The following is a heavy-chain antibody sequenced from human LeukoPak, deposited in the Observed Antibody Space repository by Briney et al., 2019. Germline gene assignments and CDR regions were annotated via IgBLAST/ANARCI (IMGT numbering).Heavy chain of an antibody. V-gene: IGHV4-31*11. CDR3: ARGGYYDSSGYYPFDY. Sequence: SETLSLTCAVYGGSFSGYYWSWIRQHPGKGLEWIGYIYYSGSTYYNPSLKSRVTISVDTSKNQFPLKLSSVTAADTAVYYCARGGYYDSSGYYPFDYWGQGTLVTVSS. CDR1: GGSFSGYY. J-gene: IGHJ4*02. CDR2: IYYSGST. D-gene: IGHD3-22*01.